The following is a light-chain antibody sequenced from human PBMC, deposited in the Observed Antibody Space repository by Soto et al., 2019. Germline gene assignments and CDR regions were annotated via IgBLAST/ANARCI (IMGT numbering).Light chain of an antibody. Sequence: DILMTQSPDSLAVSLVERATINCKSSQIIFYSSNNKNFLAWYQQKPGQPPKLLIYWASTRESGVPDRFSGSESRTDFTLTISSLQAEDVAVNFCHPYYINLPTFVGGPHV. V-gene: IGKV4-1*01. CDR1: QIIFYSSNNKNF. CDR3: HPYYINLPT. J-gene: IGKJ4*01. CDR2: WAS.